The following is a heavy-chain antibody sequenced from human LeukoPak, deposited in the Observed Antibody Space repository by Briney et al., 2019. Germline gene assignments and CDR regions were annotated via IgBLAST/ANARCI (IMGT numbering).Heavy chain of an antibody. CDR3: AKAGCSSTSCYTNF. CDR1: GYTFTSYD. J-gene: IGHJ4*02. D-gene: IGHD2-2*02. Sequence: ASVKVSCTASGYTFTSYDINWVRQATGQGLEWMGWMNPNSPNTAYAQKFQDRVTMTRNTSISTAYIELSSLRSEDTAVYYCAKAGCSSTSCYTNFWGQGTLVTVTS. V-gene: IGHV1-8*01. CDR2: MNPNSPNT.